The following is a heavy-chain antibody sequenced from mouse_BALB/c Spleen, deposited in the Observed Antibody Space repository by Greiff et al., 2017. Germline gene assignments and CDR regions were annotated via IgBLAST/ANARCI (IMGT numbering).Heavy chain of an antibody. J-gene: IGHJ2*01. CDR1: GYSITSGYY. D-gene: IGHD2-1*01. CDR2: ISYDGSN. V-gene: IGHV3-6*02. CDR3: ARDGYGNYFDY. Sequence: VQLQQSGPGLVKPSQSLSLTCSVTGYSITSGYYWNWIRQFPGNKLEWMGYISYDGSNNYNPSLKNRISITRDTSKNQFFLKLNSVTTEDTATYYCARDGYGNYFDYWGQGTTLTVSS.